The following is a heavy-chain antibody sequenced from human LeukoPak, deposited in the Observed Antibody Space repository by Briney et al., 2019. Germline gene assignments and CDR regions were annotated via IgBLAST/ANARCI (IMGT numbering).Heavy chain of an antibody. CDR3: ASVIGSPPYYYYYYMDV. Sequence: ASVKVSCKASGYTFTSYGISWVRQAPGQGLEWMGWISAYNGNTNYAQKLQGRVTMTTDTSTSTAYMELRSPRSDDTAVYYCASVIGSPPYYYYYYMDVWGKGTTVTVSS. D-gene: IGHD2/OR15-2a*01. J-gene: IGHJ6*03. V-gene: IGHV1-18*01. CDR1: GYTFTSYG. CDR2: ISAYNGNT.